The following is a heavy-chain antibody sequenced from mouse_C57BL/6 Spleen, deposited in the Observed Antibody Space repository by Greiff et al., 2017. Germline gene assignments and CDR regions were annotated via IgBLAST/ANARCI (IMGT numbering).Heavy chain of an antibody. CDR1: GYAFSSSW. J-gene: IGHJ2*01. CDR3: ARYDYDRFDY. D-gene: IGHD2-4*01. V-gene: IGHV1-82*01. Sequence: VQGVESGPELVKPGASVKISCKASGYAFSSSWMNWVKQRPGKGLEWIGRIYPGDGDTNYNGKFKGKATLTADKSSSTAYMQLSSLTSEDSAVYFCARYDYDRFDYWGQGTTLTVSS. CDR2: IYPGDGDT.